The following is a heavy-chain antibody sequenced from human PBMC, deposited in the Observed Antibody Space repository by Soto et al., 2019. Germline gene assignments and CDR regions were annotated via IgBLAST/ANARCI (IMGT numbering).Heavy chain of an antibody. V-gene: IGHV3-66*01. CDR2: IYSSGGT. Sequence: PGGSLRLSCAASGFTVSSSYISWVRQAPGKGLEWVSIIYSSGGTKYADSVKGRFSISRDNSRNTVFLQMNSLRVEDTAIYYCARSPWDCWGQGTLVTVSS. CDR3: ARSPWDC. CDR1: GFTVSSSY. J-gene: IGHJ4*02.